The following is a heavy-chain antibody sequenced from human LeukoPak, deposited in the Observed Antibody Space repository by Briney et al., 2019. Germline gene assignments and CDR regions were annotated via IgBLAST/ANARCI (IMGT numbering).Heavy chain of an antibody. CDR1: GFTVSSFG. D-gene: IGHD2-2*01. CDR3: AKLAVVVPAINDDY. Sequence: PGVSLRFSCAASGFTVSSFGMSWVGQAPGKGLEWVSAISGSGGSTYYADSVKGRFTISRDNSKNTLYLQMNSLRAEDTAVYYCAKLAVVVPAINDDYWGQGTLVTVSS. J-gene: IGHJ4*02. V-gene: IGHV3-23*01. CDR2: ISGSGGST.